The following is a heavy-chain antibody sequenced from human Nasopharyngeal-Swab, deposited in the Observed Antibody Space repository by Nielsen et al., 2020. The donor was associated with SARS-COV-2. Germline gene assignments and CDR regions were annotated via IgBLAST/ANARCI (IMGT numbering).Heavy chain of an antibody. V-gene: IGHV3-49*03. CDR2: IRGSSHGGTS. CDR1: GFTFGDYA. Sequence: SCTASGFTFGDYAVSWFRQPTGKGLEWVGVIRGSSHGGTSEYATSVKGRFSMSRDDSAGIVYLQMNSLKTEDTAKYYCTREGYGDFGFMDVWGQGTTVTVSS. CDR3: TREGYGDFGFMDV. J-gene: IGHJ6*02. D-gene: IGHD4-17*01.